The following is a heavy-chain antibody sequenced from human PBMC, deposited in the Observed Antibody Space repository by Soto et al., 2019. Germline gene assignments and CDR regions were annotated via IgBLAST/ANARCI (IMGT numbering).Heavy chain of an antibody. V-gene: IGHV3-11*05. D-gene: IGHD6-13*01. J-gene: IGHJ2*01. Sequence: QVQLVESGGGLVKPGGSLRLSCAASGFTFSDYYMSWIRQAPGKGLEWVSYINSSSSYTNYADSVKGRFTISRDNAKSSLYLPMNSLRAEDTAVYYCARVITAAGGRRYFDLWGRGTLVTVSS. CDR2: INSSSSYT. CDR3: ARVITAAGGRRYFDL. CDR1: GFTFSDYY.